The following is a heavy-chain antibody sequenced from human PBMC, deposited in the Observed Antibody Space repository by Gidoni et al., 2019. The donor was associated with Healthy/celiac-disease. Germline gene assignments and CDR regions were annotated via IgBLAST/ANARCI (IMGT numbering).Heavy chain of an antibody. D-gene: IGHD3-22*01. J-gene: IGHJ6*02. CDR1: GFTFSSYG. V-gene: IGHV3-33*01. CDR2: IWYERSNK. Sequence: QVQLVESGGGVVQPGRSLRLSCAVSGFTFSSYGMHWVRQAPGKGLEWVAVIWYERSNKYYADSVKGRFTISRDNSKNTLYLQMNSLRAEDTAVYYCARDSYYYDSSGYDLGYYYGMDVWGQGTTVTVSS. CDR3: ARDSYYYDSSGYDLGYYYGMDV.